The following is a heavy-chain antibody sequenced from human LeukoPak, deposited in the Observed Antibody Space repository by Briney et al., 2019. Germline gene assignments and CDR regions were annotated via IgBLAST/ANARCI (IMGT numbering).Heavy chain of an antibody. J-gene: IGHJ3*02. D-gene: IGHD5-18*01. CDR3: AKDRVRSSGYSYGTGAFDI. Sequence: TGGSLRFSCAASWFTFSSYGMHWVRQAPGKGLEWVALIRYDGSNKYYADSVKGRFTISRDNSRNTLYLQMNSLRAEDTAVYYCAKDRVRSSGYSYGTGAFDIWGQGTMVTVSS. CDR2: IRYDGSNK. CDR1: WFTFSSYG. V-gene: IGHV3-30*02.